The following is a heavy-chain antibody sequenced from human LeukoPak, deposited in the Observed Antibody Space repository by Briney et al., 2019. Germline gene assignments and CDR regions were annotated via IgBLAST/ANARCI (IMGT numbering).Heavy chain of an antibody. D-gene: IGHD3-22*01. Sequence: PSETLSLTRTVSGGSISSSSYYWGWIRQPPGKGLEWIGSIYYSGSTYYNPSLKSRVTISVDTSKNQFSLKLSSVTAADTAVYYCARLLGVGYYFDYWGQGTLVTVSS. V-gene: IGHV4-39*01. CDR3: ARLLGVGYYFDY. J-gene: IGHJ4*02. CDR2: IYYSGST. CDR1: GGSISSSSYY.